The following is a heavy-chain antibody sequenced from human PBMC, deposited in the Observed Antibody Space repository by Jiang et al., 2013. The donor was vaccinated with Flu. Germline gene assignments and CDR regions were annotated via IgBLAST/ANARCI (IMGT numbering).Heavy chain of an antibody. CDR3: ARESEKPGYDFWSGDLKD. Sequence: SGAEVKKPGASVKVSCKASGYTFTSYYMHWVRQAPGQGLEWMGIINPSGGSTSYAQKFQGRVTMTRDTSTSTVYMGLSSLRSEDTAVYYCARESEKPGYDFWSGDLKDWGQGTLVTVSS. CDR1: GYTFTSYY. V-gene: IGHV1-46*03. CDR2: INPSGGST. D-gene: IGHD3-3*01. J-gene: IGHJ4*02.